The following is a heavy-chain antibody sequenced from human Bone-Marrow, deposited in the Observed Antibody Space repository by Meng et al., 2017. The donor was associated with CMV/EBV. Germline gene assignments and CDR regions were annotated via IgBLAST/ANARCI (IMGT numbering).Heavy chain of an antibody. J-gene: IGHJ3*02. CDR1: GFTFSSYA. CDR2: ISYDGSNK. Sequence: GGSLRLSCAASGFTFSSYAMHWVRQAPGKGLEWVAVISYDGSNKSYAVSVKGRFTISRDNAKNSLYLQMNSLRAEDPALYYCAKDYSAYDIGVDAFDIWGQGTMVTVSS. D-gene: IGHD5-12*01. V-gene: IGHV3-30*04. CDR3: AKDYSAYDIGVDAFDI.